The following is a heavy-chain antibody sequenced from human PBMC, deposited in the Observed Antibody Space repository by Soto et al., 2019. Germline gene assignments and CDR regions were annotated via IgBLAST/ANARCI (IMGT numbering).Heavy chain of an antibody. V-gene: IGHV1-8*01. D-gene: IGHD2-2*01. CDR2: MNPNSGNT. CDR1: GYTLTSYD. Sequence: ASVKVSCKASGYTLTSYDINWVRQATGQGLEWMGWMNPNSGNTGYAQKFQGRVTMTRNTSISTAYMELSSLRSEDTAVYYCARVPIVVVPAATDAFDIWGQGTMVTVSS. CDR3: ARVPIVVVPAATDAFDI. J-gene: IGHJ3*02.